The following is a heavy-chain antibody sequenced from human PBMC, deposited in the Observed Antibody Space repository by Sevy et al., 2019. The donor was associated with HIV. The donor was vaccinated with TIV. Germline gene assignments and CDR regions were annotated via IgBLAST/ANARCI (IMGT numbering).Heavy chain of an antibody. CDR2: IHNSGDT. D-gene: IGHD6-19*01. CDR1: YGSVRNGNQY. J-gene: IGHJ4*02. V-gene: IGHV4-61*01. Sequence: SETLSLTCTVSYGSVRNGNQYWTWIRQPPGKGLEWIGYIHNSGDTNYNPSLKSRLTMSRDALKNRFSLNLKSVAAADTAVYYCLVGGTDAEDYFVYWGQGTQVTVSS. CDR3: LVGGTDAEDYFVY.